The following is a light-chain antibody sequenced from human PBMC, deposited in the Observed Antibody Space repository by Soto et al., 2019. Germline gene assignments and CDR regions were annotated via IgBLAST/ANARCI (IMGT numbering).Light chain of an antibody. CDR2: SSS. J-gene: IGKJ1*01. Sequence: DIQMTQSPPSLSASVGERVTITCRASQGIGEFLAWYQQKPGKSPKLLTYSSSSLQSGITSRFSGGGSGTDFTPTISSLQTDDAPTSFCQRYNSAPQTFGQGTKVEIK. CDR1: QGIGEF. V-gene: IGKV1-27*01. CDR3: QRYNSAPQT.